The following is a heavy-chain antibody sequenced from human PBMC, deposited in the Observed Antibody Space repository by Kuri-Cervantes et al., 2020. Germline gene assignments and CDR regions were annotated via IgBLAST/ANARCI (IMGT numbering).Heavy chain of an antibody. CDR3: ATDGGPYGSGSYPRV. Sequence: ASVKVSCKASGYTFTSYGISWVRRAPGQGLEWMGWISAYNGNTNHAQKLQGRVTMTTDTSTSTAYMELSSLRSEDTAVYYCATDGGPYGSGSYPRVWGQGTMVTVSS. D-gene: IGHD3-10*01. CDR2: ISAYNGNT. CDR1: GYTFTSYG. J-gene: IGHJ3*01. V-gene: IGHV1-18*01.